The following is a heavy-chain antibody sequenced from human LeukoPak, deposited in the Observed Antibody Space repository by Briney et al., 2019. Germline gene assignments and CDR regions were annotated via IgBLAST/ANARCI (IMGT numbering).Heavy chain of an antibody. Sequence: GGSLRLSCAASGFTFSTYAMSWVRQAPGKGLEWVSAINGSGSATYYADSVRGRFTISRDNSQNTLYLQMNSLRAEDTAVYYCARGSTTLAYCGGDCYFNFDYWGQGTLVTVSS. CDR2: INGSGSAT. D-gene: IGHD2-21*01. V-gene: IGHV3-23*01. J-gene: IGHJ4*02. CDR1: GFTFSTYA. CDR3: ARGSTTLAYCGGDCYFNFDY.